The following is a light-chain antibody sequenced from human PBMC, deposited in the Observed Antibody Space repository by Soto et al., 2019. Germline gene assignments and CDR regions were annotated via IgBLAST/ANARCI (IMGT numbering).Light chain of an antibody. V-gene: IGKV3-15*01. CDR2: GAS. Sequence: EIVMTQSPATLSVSPGERATLSCRASQSINSDVAWYRQTPGQAPRLLIYGASTRAAGIPARFSGGGSGTEFTLTISILQSDAFAVYYCQPYNNWPHPFGQGDTLE. CDR3: QPYNNWPHP. CDR1: QSINSD. J-gene: IGKJ2*01.